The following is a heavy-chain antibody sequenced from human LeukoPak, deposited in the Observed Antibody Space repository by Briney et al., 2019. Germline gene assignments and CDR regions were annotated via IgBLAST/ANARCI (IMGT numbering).Heavy chain of an antibody. CDR1: GGTFSSYA. D-gene: IGHD2-2*01. J-gene: IGHJ5*02. CDR3: ARVYCSRTSCYNWFDP. Sequence: AASVKVSCKASGGTFSSYAISWVRQAPGQGLGWMGRIIPILGIANYAQKFQGRVTITADKSTSTAYMELSSLRSEDTAMYYCARVYCSRTSCYNWFDPWGQGTLVTVSS. CDR2: IIPILGIA. V-gene: IGHV1-69*04.